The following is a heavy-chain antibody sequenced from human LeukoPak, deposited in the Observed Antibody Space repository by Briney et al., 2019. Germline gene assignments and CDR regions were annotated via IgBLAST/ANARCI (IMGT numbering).Heavy chain of an antibody. D-gene: IGHD4-17*01. V-gene: IGHV3-9*01. Sequence: PGRSLRLSCAASGFTFDDYAMHWVRQAPGKGLEWVSGISWNSGSIGYADSVKGRFTISRDNAKNSLNLQMNSLRAEDTALYYCAKDHTHYGDYDFDAFDIWGQGTMVTVSS. CDR1: GFTFDDYA. CDR3: AKDHTHYGDYDFDAFDI. J-gene: IGHJ3*02. CDR2: ISWNSGSI.